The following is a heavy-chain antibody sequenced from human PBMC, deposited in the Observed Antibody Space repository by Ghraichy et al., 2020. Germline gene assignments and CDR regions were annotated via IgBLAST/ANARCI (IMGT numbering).Heavy chain of an antibody. J-gene: IGHJ3*02. CDR1: GFTFSSYW. CDR2: IKQDGSEK. Sequence: GGSLRLSCAASGFTFSSYWMSWVRQAPGKGLEWVANIKQDGSEKYYVDSVKGRFTISRDNAKNSLYLQMNSLRAEDTAVYYCAREVVSYGYAFDIWGQGTMVTVSS. CDR3: AREVVSYGYAFDI. V-gene: IGHV3-7*01. D-gene: IGHD5-18*01.